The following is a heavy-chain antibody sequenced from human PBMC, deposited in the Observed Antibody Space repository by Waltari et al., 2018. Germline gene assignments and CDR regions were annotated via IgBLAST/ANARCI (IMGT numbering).Heavy chain of an antibody. J-gene: IGHJ4*02. CDR1: GFTFGDYA. Sequence: EVQLVESGGGLVQPGRSLRLSCTASGFTFGDYAMSWVRQAPGKGLEWVGFIRSKAYGGTTEYAASVKGRFTISSDDSNSIAYLQMNSLKTEDTAVYYCTRDKFIAAAAYYFDYWGQGTLVTVSS. D-gene: IGHD6-13*01. CDR3: TRDKFIAAAAYYFDY. V-gene: IGHV3-49*04. CDR2: IRSKAYGGTT.